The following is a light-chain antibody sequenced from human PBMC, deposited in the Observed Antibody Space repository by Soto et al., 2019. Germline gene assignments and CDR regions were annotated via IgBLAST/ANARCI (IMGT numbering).Light chain of an antibody. J-gene: IGKJ5*01. CDR1: QSVSRH. CDR2: DAS. CDR3: QQLNTSPPVS. Sequence: EMVCTQAPATLSLSPGEGATVSCGASQSVSRHLAWYQQKPGQAPRLLIYDASNRATGIPARFSGSGSGTDFTLTISSLEPEDFAVHYCQQLNTSPPVSFGQGTRLE. V-gene: IGKV3-11*01.